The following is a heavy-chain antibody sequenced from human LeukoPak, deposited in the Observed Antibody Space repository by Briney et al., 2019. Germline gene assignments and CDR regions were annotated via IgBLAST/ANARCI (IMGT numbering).Heavy chain of an antibody. V-gene: IGHV3-30*02. CDR3: AKDADYYDSSGYYYDPAY. Sequence: AGGSLRLSCAASGFSFNNHGMHWVRQAPGRGLEWVAFIRYDGSKKYYADSVKGRFTISRDNSKNTLYLQMNSLRAEDTAVYYCAKDADYYDSSGYYYDPAYWGQGTLVTVSS. CDR1: GFSFNNHG. J-gene: IGHJ4*02. CDR2: IRYDGSKK. D-gene: IGHD3-22*01.